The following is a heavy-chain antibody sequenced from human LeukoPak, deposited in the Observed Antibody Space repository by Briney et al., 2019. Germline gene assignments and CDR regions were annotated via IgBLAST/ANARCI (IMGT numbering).Heavy chain of an antibody. V-gene: IGHV1-69*05. Sequence: SVKVSCKASGGTFSSYAISWVRQAPGQGLEWMGGIIPIFGTANYAQKLQGRVTMTTDTSTSTAYMELRSLRSDDTAVYYCARGNIVVASYYMDVWGKGTTVTISS. D-gene: IGHD2-2*01. CDR2: IIPIFGTA. CDR3: ARGNIVVASYYMDV. CDR1: GGTFSSYA. J-gene: IGHJ6*03.